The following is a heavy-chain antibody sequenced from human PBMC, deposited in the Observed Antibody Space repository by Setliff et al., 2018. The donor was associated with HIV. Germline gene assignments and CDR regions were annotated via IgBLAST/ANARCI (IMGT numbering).Heavy chain of an antibody. J-gene: IGHJ3*02. Sequence: SETLSLTCTVAGGSFSTYYWSWIRQPPGKGLEWIGYIFYSGSTNYNPSLKSRVTIPVETSKNQFSLKLSSVTPADTAVYYCARSNSIKGYSCGPDAFDIWGQGTMVTVSS. CDR1: GGSFSTYY. CDR3: ARSNSIKGYSCGPDAFDI. V-gene: IGHV4-59*01. D-gene: IGHD5-18*01. CDR2: IFYSGST.